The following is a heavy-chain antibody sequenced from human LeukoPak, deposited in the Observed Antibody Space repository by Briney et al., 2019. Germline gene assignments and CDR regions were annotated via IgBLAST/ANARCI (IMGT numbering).Heavy chain of an antibody. D-gene: IGHD5-18*01. J-gene: IGHJ4*02. CDR2: MNPNSGNT. CDR1: GYTFTSYD. Sequence: ASVKVSCKASGYTFTSYDINWVRQATGQGLEWMGWMNPNSGNTGYAQKFQGRVTMTRNTSISTAYMELSSLRSEDTAVYYCARSLARTSMVTRGGVRFDYWGQGTLVTVSS. CDR3: ARSLARTSMVTRGGVRFDY. V-gene: IGHV1-8*01.